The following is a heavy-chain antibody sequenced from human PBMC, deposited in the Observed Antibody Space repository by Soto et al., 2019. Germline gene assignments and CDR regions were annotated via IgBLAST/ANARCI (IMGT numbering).Heavy chain of an antibody. CDR2: ISYDGSRQ. CDR1: GFAFSSYG. V-gene: IGHV3-30*03. J-gene: IGHJ4*02. Sequence: QAQLVESGGGVVQPGRALRLSCAASGFAFSSYGMHCVRQAPGKGLEWVAVISYDGSRQHYADSVKGRFTISRDNSKNMVLLQISSLRAEDTAVYYCVSDRGYGHASVPYSWVQGTLVSVSS. CDR3: VSDRGYGHASVPYS. D-gene: IGHD5-18*01.